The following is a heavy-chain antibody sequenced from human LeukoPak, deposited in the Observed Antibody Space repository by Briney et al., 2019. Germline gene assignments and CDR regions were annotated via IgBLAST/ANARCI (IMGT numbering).Heavy chain of an antibody. Sequence: GRSLRLSCAASGFIFSSYAMHWVRQAPGKGLEWVAVISYDGSNKYYADSVKGRFTISRDNSKNTLYLQMNSLRADDTAVYYCVRESGIWSGRGIGRPLDVWGKGTTVTVSS. CDR2: ISYDGSNK. D-gene: IGHD3-3*01. V-gene: IGHV3-30-3*01. CDR3: VRESGIWSGRGIGRPLDV. CDR1: GFIFSSYA. J-gene: IGHJ6*04.